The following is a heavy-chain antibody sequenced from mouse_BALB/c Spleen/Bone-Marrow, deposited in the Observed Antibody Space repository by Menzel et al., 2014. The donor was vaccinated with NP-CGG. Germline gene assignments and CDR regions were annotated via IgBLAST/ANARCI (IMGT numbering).Heavy chain of an antibody. V-gene: IGHV14-4*02. D-gene: IGHD2-14*01. Sequence: EVKLMESGAELVRSGASVKLSCTASGFNIKDYYMYWVKQRPEQGLEWIGWIDPENGDTEYAPKFQGKATMTADTSSNTAYLQLSSLTSEDTAVDYCNARDYRYEGYAMDNWGQGTSVTVSS. J-gene: IGHJ4*01. CDR1: GFNIKDYY. CDR3: NARDYRYEGYAMDN. CDR2: IDPENGDT.